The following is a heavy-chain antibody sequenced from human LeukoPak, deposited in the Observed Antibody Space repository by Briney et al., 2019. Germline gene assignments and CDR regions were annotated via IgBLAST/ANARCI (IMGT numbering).Heavy chain of an antibody. V-gene: IGHV3-9*01. CDR3: AKDSLCSTTSCYWDY. J-gene: IGHJ4*02. CDR2: IGWNSGII. CDR1: GFTFVEYA. Sequence: GRSLRLSCEASGFTFVEYAMRWVRHAQGDGLEGVSDIGWNSGIIGYADSVKGRFTIPRDNAKNTLYLQMNSLSVEDTAVYYCAKDSLCSTTSCYWDYWGQGTLVTVSS. D-gene: IGHD2-2*01.